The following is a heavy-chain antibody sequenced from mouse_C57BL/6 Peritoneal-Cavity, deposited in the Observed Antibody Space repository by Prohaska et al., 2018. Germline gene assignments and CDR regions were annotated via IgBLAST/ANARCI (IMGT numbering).Heavy chain of an antibody. J-gene: IGHJ2*01. CDR3: ARDYEFDY. CDR1: GYTFTSYW. V-gene: IGHV1-61*01. Sequence: RPGSSVKLSCKASGYTFTSYWLDRVMQRPGQGLEWIGNIYPSDSETHYKQKFKDKATLTVDKSSSTAYMQLSSLTSEDSAVYYCARDYEFDYWGKGTTLTVSS. CDR2: IYPSDSET. D-gene: IGHD1-1*01.